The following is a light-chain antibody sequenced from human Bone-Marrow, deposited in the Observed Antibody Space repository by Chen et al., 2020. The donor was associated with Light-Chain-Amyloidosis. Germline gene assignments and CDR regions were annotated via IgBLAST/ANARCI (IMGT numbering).Light chain of an antibody. CDR3: QHYDGHRA. J-gene: IGKJ1*01. Sequence: DIQMPQSPSTLSASVGDRVTITCRASPSISSWLAWYQQKAGKAPKLLIYDASSLESGVPSRFSGSGSGTEFTLTISSLQPDDLATYYCQHYDGHRAFGQGTKVEIK. V-gene: IGKV1-5*01. CDR1: PSISSW. CDR2: DAS.